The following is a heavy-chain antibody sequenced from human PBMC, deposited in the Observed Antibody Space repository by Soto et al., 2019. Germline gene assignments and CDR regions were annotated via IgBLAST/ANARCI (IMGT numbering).Heavy chain of an antibody. V-gene: IGHV4-31*03. J-gene: IGHJ5*02. CDR3: ARDSSSWYANWFDP. CDR2: IYYSGST. D-gene: IGHD6-13*01. CDR1: GGSISSGGYY. Sequence: QVQLQESGPGLVKPSQTLSLTCTVSGGSISSGGYYWSWIRQHPGKGLEWIGYIYYSGSTYYNPSLKSRVTIPVDTSKNQFPLKLSSVTAADTAVYYWARDSSSWYANWFDPWGQGTLVTVSS.